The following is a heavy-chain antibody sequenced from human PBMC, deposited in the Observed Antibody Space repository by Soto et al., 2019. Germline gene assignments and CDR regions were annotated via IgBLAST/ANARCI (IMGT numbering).Heavy chain of an antibody. CDR2: IYYSGST. V-gene: IGHV4-39*01. J-gene: IGHJ5*02. CDR3: ATHEVGGSYVYILDP. D-gene: IGHD1-26*01. Sequence: SETLSLTCTVSDDSISSSSYYWGWIRQPPGKGLEGIGSIYYSGSTYYNPSLKSRVTISVDTSKNQFPLKLSSVTAADTAVYYCATHEVGGSYVYILDPWGQGTLVIVSS. CDR1: DDSISSSSYY.